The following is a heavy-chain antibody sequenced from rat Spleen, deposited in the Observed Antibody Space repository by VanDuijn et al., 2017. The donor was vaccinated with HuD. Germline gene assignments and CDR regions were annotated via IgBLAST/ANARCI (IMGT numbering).Heavy chain of an antibody. V-gene: IGHV5-31*01. CDR1: GFTFNDYW. Sequence: EVQLVESGGGQVQPGRSLKLSCVGSGFTFNDYWMTWIRQAPGKGLEWIASITNTGNTPYYSQSVKGRFTISRENAKNTLYLQMDSLRSEDTATYYFARPYYDSKYYFLDFGGQGVMVTVSS. D-gene: IGHD1-12*02. CDR3: ARPYYDSKYYFLDF. J-gene: IGHJ2*01. CDR2: ITNTGNTP.